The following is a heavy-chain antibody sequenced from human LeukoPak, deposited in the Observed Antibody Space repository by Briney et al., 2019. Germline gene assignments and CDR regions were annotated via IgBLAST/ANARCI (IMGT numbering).Heavy chain of an antibody. D-gene: IGHD2-21*02. CDR3: VRDSTARNYFDS. Sequence: GGSLRLSCAAYGFTFSHYSMNWVRQAPGKGVECVSSTGSGHNVLYYADSVKGRFTISRDDAKNSVFLQMNNLRVEDTAIYYCVRDSTARNYFDSWGQGALVTVFS. CDR1: GFTFSHYS. CDR2: TGSGHNVL. V-gene: IGHV3-21*01. J-gene: IGHJ4*02.